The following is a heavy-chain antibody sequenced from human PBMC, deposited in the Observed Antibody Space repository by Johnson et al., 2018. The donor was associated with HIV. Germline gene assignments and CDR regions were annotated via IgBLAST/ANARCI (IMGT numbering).Heavy chain of an antibody. V-gene: IGHV3-66*02. Sequence: VQLVESGGGLVQPGGSLRLSCAASGFTVSSNYMGWVRQAPGKGLEWVSVIYSGGTTYHADSVKGRFTISRDNSKNTVYLQMNSLSAEDTAVYYCARDSLTASLDAFDLWGQGTVVTVSS. CDR3: ARDSLTASLDAFDL. CDR1: GFTVSSNY. D-gene: IGHD2-21*02. J-gene: IGHJ3*01. CDR2: IYSGGTT.